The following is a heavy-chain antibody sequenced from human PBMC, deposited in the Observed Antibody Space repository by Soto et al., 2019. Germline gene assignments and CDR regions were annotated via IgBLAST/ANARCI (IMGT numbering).Heavy chain of an antibody. CDR2: IHPNSGVT. D-gene: IGHD5-12*01. CDR1: GYTFTYYH. Sequence: ASVKVSCKASGYTFTYYHVHWVRQAPGQGLEWMGWIHPNSGVTKFPQKFQGRVIMTRDTSISTVYMELSRLTSDDTAIYYCARAGLTTLELATTYWGQGTLVTVSS. V-gene: IGHV1-2*02. CDR3: ARAGLTTLELATTY. J-gene: IGHJ4*02.